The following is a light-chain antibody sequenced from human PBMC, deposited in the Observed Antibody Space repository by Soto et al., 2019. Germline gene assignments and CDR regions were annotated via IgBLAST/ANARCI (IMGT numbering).Light chain of an antibody. J-gene: IGKJ4*01. V-gene: IGKV2-28*01. CDR2: LDS. CDR1: QSLLHSNGYNY. CDR3: MQALQTPLT. Sequence: DIVMTQSPLSXPVTPGEPASISCRSSQSLLHSNGYNYLDWYLQKPGQSPQLLIYLDSNRSSGVPDRFSGSGSGTDFTMKISRVEAEDVGVYYCMQALQTPLTFGGGTKVDIK.